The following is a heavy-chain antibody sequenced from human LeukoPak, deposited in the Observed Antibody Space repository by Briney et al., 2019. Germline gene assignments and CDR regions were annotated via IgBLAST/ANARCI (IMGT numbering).Heavy chain of an antibody. J-gene: IGHJ4*02. CDR3: AKFIAAAGTVDFDY. V-gene: IGHV3-30*18. CDR2: ISYDGSNK. CDR1: GFTFSSYG. Sequence: GRSLRLSCAASGFTFSSYGRHWVRQPPGKGLEWVAVISYDGSNKYYADSVKGRFTISRDNSKNTLYLQMNSLRAEDTAVYYCAKFIAAAGTVDFDYWGQGTLVTVSS. D-gene: IGHD6-13*01.